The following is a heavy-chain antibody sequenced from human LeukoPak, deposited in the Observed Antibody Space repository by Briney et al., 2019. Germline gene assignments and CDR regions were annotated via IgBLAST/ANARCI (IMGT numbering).Heavy chain of an antibody. V-gene: IGHV4-59*08. CDR2: IYYSGST. CDR3: ARSGFFGDYADS. CDR1: GGSISNNF. D-gene: IGHD3-16*01. J-gene: IGHJ4*02. Sequence: SETLSLTCTVSGGSISNNFWSWIRQPPGKGLEWIGYIYYSGSTNYNPSLKSRLTISVDTSNNQFSLSLSSVTATDTAVYYCARSGFFGDYADSWGQGTLVTVSS.